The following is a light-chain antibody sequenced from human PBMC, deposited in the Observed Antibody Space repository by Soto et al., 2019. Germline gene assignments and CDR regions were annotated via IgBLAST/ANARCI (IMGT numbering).Light chain of an antibody. CDR2: GAS. V-gene: IGKV3-20*01. J-gene: IGKJ3*01. CDR1: QSVSSSY. Sequence: EIVLTQSPGTLSLSPGERATFSCRASQSVSSSYLAWYQQKPGQAPRLLIYGASSRATGTPDRFSGSGSGTDFTLAISRLEPEDFAVYYCQQYGSSLFTFGPGTKVDIK. CDR3: QQYGSSLFT.